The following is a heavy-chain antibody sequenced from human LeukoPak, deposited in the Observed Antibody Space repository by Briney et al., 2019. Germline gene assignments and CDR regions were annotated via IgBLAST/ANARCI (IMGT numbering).Heavy chain of an antibody. Sequence: GGSLRLSCAASGFTFSSYAMHWVRQAPGKGLEWVAVISYDGSNKYYADSVKGRFTISRDNSKNTLYLQMNSLRAEDTAVYYCASDSSGPYWGQGTLVTVSS. V-gene: IGHV3-30-3*01. CDR3: ASDSSGPY. CDR2: ISYDGSNK. D-gene: IGHD3-22*01. J-gene: IGHJ4*02. CDR1: GFTFSSYA.